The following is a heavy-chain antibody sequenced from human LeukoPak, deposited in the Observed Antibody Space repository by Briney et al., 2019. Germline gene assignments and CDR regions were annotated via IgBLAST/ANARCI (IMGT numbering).Heavy chain of an antibody. V-gene: IGHV3-7*01. CDR2: ISQDGSEK. Sequence: GGSLRLSCAASGFTFSSYWMSWVRQAPGKGLEWVAGISQDGSEKRYVASVKGRFTISRDNAKDSLYLQMNSLRDEDTAVYYCAREKPMIADYWGQGALVTVSS. D-gene: IGHD3-22*01. J-gene: IGHJ4*02. CDR1: GFTFSSYW. CDR3: AREKPMIADY.